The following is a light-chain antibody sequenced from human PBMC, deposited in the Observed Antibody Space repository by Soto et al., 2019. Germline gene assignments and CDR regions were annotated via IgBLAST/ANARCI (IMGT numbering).Light chain of an antibody. J-gene: IGLJ1*01. CDR3: QSFDNSLSGSRV. V-gene: IGLV1-44*01. CDR1: SSNIGSHT. Sequence: QSVLTQPPSASGTPGQRITISCSGSSSNIGSHTVNWHQQVPGTAPKLLIFGNNNRPSGVPDRFSGSKSDTSASLAITGLQAEDEADYYCQSFDNSLSGSRVFGTGTKLTVL. CDR2: GNN.